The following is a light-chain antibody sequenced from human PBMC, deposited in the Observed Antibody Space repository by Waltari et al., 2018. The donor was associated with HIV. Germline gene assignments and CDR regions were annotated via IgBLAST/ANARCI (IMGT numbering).Light chain of an antibody. CDR2: EVN. J-gene: IGLJ2*01. V-gene: IGLV2-8*01. CDR3: SSYAGSNNPVV. CDR1: SSDVGGYDY. Sequence: QSAPTQPPSASGSPGQSVTISCTGTSSDVGGYDYVSWYQQHPGKAPKLMIFEVNKRPSGVPDRFSGSKSGNTASLTVSGLQAEDETDYYCSSYAGSNNPVVFGGGTKLTVL.